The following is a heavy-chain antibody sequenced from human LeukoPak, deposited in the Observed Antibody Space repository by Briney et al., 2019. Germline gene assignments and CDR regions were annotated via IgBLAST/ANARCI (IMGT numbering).Heavy chain of an antibody. CDR3: ARGRGSSWIGNY. CDR2: MNPNSGNT. CDR1: GYTFTSYD. J-gene: IGHJ4*02. Sequence: ASVKVSCKASGYTFTSYDINWVRQATGQGLEWMGWMNPNSGNTGYAQKFQGRVTMNRNTSISTAYMELSSLRSEDTAVYYCARGRGSSWIGNYWGQGTLVTVSS. V-gene: IGHV1-8*01. D-gene: IGHD6-13*01.